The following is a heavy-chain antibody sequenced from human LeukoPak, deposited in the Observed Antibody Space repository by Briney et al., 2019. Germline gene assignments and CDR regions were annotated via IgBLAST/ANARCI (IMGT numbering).Heavy chain of an antibody. D-gene: IGHD3-10*01. V-gene: IGHV4-59*01. CDR1: GGSISSYY. CDR3: ARVQTLTGMFDY. J-gene: IGHJ4*02. CDR2: IYYSGST. Sequence: SETLSLTCTVSGGSISSYYWSWIRQPPGKGLGWIGYIYYSGSTNYNPSLKSRVTISVDTSKNQFSLKLSSVTAADTAVYYCARVQTLTGMFDYWGQGTLVTVSS.